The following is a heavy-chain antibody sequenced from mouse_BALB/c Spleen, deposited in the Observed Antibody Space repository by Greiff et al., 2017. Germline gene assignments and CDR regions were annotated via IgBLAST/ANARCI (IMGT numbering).Heavy chain of an antibody. CDR3: ARDRNYFDY. CDR1: GYSITSGYY. CDR2: ISYDGSN. J-gene: IGHJ2*01. Sequence: DVQLQESGPGLVKPSQSLSLTCSVTGYSITSGYYWNWIRQFPGNKLEWMGYISYDGSNNYNPSLKNRISITRDTSKNQFFLKLNSVTTEDTATYYCARDRNYFDYWGQGTTLTVSS. V-gene: IGHV3-6*02.